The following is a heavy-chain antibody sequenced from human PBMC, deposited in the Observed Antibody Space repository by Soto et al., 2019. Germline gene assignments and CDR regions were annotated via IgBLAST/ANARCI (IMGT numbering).Heavy chain of an antibody. CDR2: IYGNDDK. CDR1: GFSLSGTSVG. J-gene: IGHJ4*02. V-gene: IGHV2-5*01. CDR3: ANRDTSGYYQNTFDF. Sequence: QITLKESGPALVNPTQTLTLTCSFSGFSLSGTSVGVGWIRQPPGKALEWLTLIYGNDDKRYSPSLKSRLTITKDTSKNPVVLTMTNMDPVDTATYYCANRDTSGYYQNTFDFWGQGTLVTVSS. D-gene: IGHD3-22*01.